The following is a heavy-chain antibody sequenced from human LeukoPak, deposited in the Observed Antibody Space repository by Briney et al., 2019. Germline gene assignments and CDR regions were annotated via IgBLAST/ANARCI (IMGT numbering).Heavy chain of an antibody. J-gene: IGHJ6*04. D-gene: IGHD3/OR15-3a*01. CDR1: GYSHSSCYY. CDR3: ARGSNYYYSMDV. CDR2: IYQSVTT. V-gene: IGHV4-38-2*01. Sequence: SETLSLTCAVSGYSHSSCYYWGWIRQPPGKGLEWIGSIYQSVTTYYSPFLKSRVAISADTPKNQFSLTLTSVTAADMAVYYCARGSNYYYSMDVWGKGTTVTVSS.